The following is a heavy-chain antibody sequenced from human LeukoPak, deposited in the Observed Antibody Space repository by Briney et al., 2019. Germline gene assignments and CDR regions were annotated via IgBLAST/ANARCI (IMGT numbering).Heavy chain of an antibody. Sequence: PGGSLRLSCAASGFTFSSYWMSWVRQAPGKGLEWVANIKQDGSEKYYVDSVKGRFTISRDNAKNSLYLQMNSLRAEDTAVYYCARDRVFGVVGFDYWGQGTLVTVSS. D-gene: IGHD3-3*01. V-gene: IGHV3-7*01. CDR1: GFTFSSYW. CDR3: ARDRVFGVVGFDY. J-gene: IGHJ4*02. CDR2: IKQDGSEK.